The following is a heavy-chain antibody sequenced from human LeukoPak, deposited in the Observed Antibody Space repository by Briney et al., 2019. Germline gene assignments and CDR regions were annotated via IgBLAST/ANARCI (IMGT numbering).Heavy chain of an antibody. J-gene: IGHJ4*02. D-gene: IGHD5-24*01. V-gene: IGHV3-48*02. CDR3: ARASFQRWLQLGGD. CDR1: GFSLNIYA. CDR2: IGTSSNNI. Sequence: GGSLRLSCTASGFSLNIYAMNWVRQAPGKGLEWLSYIGTSSNNIKYADSVKGRFTISRDNAKNSLYLQMNSLRDEDTAVYYCARASFQRWLQLGGDWGQGTLVTVSS.